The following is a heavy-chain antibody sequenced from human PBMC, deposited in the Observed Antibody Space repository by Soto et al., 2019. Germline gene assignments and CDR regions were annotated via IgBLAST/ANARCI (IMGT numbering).Heavy chain of an antibody. CDR1: GFTFSLYN. D-gene: IGHD6-13*01. Sequence: EVQVVESGGGLVQPGGSLRLSCAASGFTFSLYNMNWVRQAPGKGLEWVAYVSSSSSIIYYADSVKGRFTISRDDAKNSLYLQMNSLRAEDTAVYFCARDQKASWYTRYFDSWGLGTLVTVSS. CDR3: ARDQKASWYTRYFDS. CDR2: VSSSSSII. J-gene: IGHJ4*02. V-gene: IGHV3-48*01.